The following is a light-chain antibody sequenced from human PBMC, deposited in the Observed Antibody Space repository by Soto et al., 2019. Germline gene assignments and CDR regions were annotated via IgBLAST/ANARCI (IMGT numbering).Light chain of an antibody. V-gene: IGKV3-20*01. J-gene: IGKJ2*01. CDR1: QSVSSSY. CDR2: AAS. Sequence: ENVLTQSPGTLSLSPGERATLSCRASQSVSSSYLAWYQQKPGQAPRLLIYAASTRATGIPDRFSGSGSGTDFTLTISRLEPEDFALYYCQQYGISLYTFGQRTKLEIK. CDR3: QQYGISLYT.